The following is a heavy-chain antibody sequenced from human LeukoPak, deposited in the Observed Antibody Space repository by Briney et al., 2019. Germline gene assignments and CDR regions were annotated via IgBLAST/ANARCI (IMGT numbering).Heavy chain of an antibody. J-gene: IGHJ5*02. CDR1: GYSFTSYW. CDR2: IYPGDSDT. D-gene: IGHD5-18*01. Sequence: GASLQISCKGSGYSFTSYWIGWVRQLPGKGLEWMGIIYPGDSDTRYSPSFQGQVTISADKSISTAYLQWSSLKASDTAMYYCARSERGYPITSNWFDPWGQGTLVTVSS. V-gene: IGHV5-51*01. CDR3: ARSERGYPITSNWFDP.